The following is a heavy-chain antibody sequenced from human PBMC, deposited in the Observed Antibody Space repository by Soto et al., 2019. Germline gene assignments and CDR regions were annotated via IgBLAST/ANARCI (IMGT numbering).Heavy chain of an antibody. CDR1: GVSISTYY. CDR3: ARRLMIREVITHGMDV. D-gene: IGHD3-10*01. J-gene: IGHJ6*02. V-gene: IGHV4-59*01. CDR2: ISYSEST. Sequence: SETLSLTCTVSGVSISTYYWSWIRLPPGKGLEWIGYISYSESTNYNPSLKNRVTMSVDTSKNQFSLKLSSVTAADTALYYCARRLMIREVITHGMDVWGQGTTVTVSS.